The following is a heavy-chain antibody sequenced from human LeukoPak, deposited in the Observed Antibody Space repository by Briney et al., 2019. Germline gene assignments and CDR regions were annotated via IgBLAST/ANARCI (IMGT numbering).Heavy chain of an antibody. J-gene: IGHJ4*02. D-gene: IGHD3-9*01. CDR2: ISWNSGSI. CDR3: AKASSAGYYDILTGYYRSYYFDY. CDR1: GFTFDDYA. V-gene: IGHV3-9*03. Sequence: GRSLRLSCAASGFTFDDYAMHWVRQAPGKGLEWVSGISWNSGSIGYADSVKGRFTISRDNAKNSLYLQMNSLRAEDMALYYRAKASSAGYYDILTGYYRSYYFDYWGQGTLVTVSS.